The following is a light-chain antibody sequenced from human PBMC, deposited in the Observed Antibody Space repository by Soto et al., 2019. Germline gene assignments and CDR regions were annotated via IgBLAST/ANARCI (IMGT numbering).Light chain of an antibody. Sequence: QSVLTQPPSVSAAPGQKVTISCSGSSSNIAKNYVYWYQQLPGTAPKLLIFDNDKRPSGIPDRFSGSKSGTSATLGITGLQTGDEADYYCGTWDISLSVVFGGGNKVTVL. V-gene: IGLV1-51*01. CDR2: DND. J-gene: IGLJ2*01. CDR1: SSNIAKNY. CDR3: GTWDISLSVV.